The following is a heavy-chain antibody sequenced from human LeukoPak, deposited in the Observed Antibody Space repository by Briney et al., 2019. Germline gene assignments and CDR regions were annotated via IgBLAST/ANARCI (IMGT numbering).Heavy chain of an antibody. CDR2: ISWDGGST. V-gene: IGHV3-43D*03. CDR1: GFTFDDYA. D-gene: IGHD2-8*02. J-gene: IGHJ5*02. Sequence: GGSLRLSCAASGFTFDDYAMHWVRHAPGKGLEWVSLISWDGGSTYYADSVKGRFTISRDNSKSSLYLQLNSLRAEDTATYYCAKGQPPYCTSDTCHRFDWFDPWGQGTLVTVSS. CDR3: AKGQPPYCTSDTCHRFDWFDP.